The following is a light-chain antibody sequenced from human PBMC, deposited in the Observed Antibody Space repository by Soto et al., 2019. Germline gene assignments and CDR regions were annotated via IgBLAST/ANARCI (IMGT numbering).Light chain of an antibody. V-gene: IGKV3-11*01. Sequence: EIVLKQSPPTLSLSPGERPTLSCRASQSVSPYLAWYQQKPGQAPRLPIYDASNRATGIPARFIGSGSGTDFTLTISSLEPEDVAVYYCQQRSNSITLGQGTRLEIK. CDR1: QSVSPY. CDR2: DAS. J-gene: IGKJ5*01. CDR3: QQRSNSIT.